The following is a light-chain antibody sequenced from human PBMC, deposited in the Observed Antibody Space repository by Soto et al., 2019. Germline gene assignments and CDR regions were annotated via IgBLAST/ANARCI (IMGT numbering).Light chain of an antibody. J-gene: IGKJ1*01. CDR1: QGIGNN. CDR3: LQHYNYPET. V-gene: IGKV1-6*01. CDR2: AAS. Sequence: IQMTQSPSSLSASVGDRVTVTCRASQGIGNNLGWYQQKPGKAPKLLIYAASSLQSGVPSRFSGSGSGTDFTLTISSLQPEDFATYYCLQHYNYPETFGQGTKVDIK.